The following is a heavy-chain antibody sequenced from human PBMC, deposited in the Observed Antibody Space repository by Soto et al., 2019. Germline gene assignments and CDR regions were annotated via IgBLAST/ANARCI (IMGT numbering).Heavy chain of an antibody. CDR1: AFSFGSHT. D-gene: IGHD2-2*01. V-gene: IGHV3-21*01. Sequence: EVHLVESGGGLVKPGGSLRLSCEASAFSFGSHTMNWVRQPPGTGLEWVSSINSGGSRSYYADSVKGRFTISRDNAKNSLYLQMNRLRAEDAAIDYCSREVRAAVRREYDYWGQGALVTVSS. CDR3: SREVRAAVRREYDY. J-gene: IGHJ4*02. CDR2: INSGGSRS.